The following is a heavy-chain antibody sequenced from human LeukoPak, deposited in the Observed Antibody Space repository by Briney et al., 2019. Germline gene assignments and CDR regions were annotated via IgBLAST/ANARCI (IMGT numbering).Heavy chain of an antibody. J-gene: IGHJ4*02. CDR3: ARGRRRGIDY. CDR2: IYYTGSTNYNP. V-gene: IGHV4-59*02. CDR1: GASVTSYY. Sequence: SETLSLTCTVSGASVTSYYWNWIRQPPGQGLEWIGNIYYTGSTNYNPNYNPSLKSRVTISVDTSKNQFSLKLNSVTAADTAVYYCARGRRRGIDYWGQGTLVTVSS.